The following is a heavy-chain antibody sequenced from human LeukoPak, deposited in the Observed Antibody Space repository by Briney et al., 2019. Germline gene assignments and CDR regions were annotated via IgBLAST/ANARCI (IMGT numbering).Heavy chain of an antibody. V-gene: IGHV3-48*04. CDR2: ISSSSASTI. J-gene: IGHJ6*02. CDR3: AKASEEGGYDFWDGRTYSYYHAVDV. D-gene: IGHD3/OR15-3a*01. Sequence: GGSLRLSCAASGFTFSSYSMNWVRQAPGKGLEWVSYISSSSASTIYYADSVKGRFTISRDNTKNSLYLQMTSLSAEDTAVYYCAKASEEGGYDFWDGRTYSYYHAVDVWGQGTTVTVSS. CDR1: GFTFSSYS.